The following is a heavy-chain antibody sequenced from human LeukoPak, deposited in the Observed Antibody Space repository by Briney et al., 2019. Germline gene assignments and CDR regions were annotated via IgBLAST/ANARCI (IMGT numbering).Heavy chain of an antibody. D-gene: IGHD3-3*01. CDR2: ISGSGGST. V-gene: IGHV3-23*01. CDR1: GFTFSSYE. J-gene: IGHJ4*02. CDR3: AKNHGRFLEWFDY. Sequence: GGSLRLSCAASGFTFSSYEMNWVRQAPGKGLEWVSAISGSGGSTYYADSVKGRFTISRDNSKNTLYLQMNSLRAEDTAVYHCAKNHGRFLEWFDYWGQGTLVTVSS.